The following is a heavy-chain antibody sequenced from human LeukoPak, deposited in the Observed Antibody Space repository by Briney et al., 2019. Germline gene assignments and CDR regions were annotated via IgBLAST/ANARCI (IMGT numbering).Heavy chain of an antibody. D-gene: IGHD5-24*01. Sequence: SETLALTCAVYGGSFSGYYWSWIRQPPGKGLEWIGYIYYSGSTNYNPSLKSRVTISVDTSKNQFSLKLSSVTAADTAVYYCARARDGHYGMDVWGQGTTVTVSS. CDR3: ARARDGHYGMDV. CDR2: IYYSGST. V-gene: IGHV4-59*01. CDR1: GGSFSGYY. J-gene: IGHJ6*02.